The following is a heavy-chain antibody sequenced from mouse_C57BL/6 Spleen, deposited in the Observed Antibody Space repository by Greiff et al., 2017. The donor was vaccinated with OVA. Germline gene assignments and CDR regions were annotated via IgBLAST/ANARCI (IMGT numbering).Heavy chain of an antibody. V-gene: IGHV6-3*01. Sequence: EVKVEESGGGLVQPGGSMKLSCVASGFTFSNYWMNWVRQSPEKGLEWVAQIRLKSDNYATHYAESVKGRFTISRDDSKSSVYLQMNNLRAEDTGIYYCTSLYYGSSYAMDYWGQGTSVTVSS. J-gene: IGHJ4*01. CDR2: IRLKSDNYAT. CDR1: GFTFSNYW. CDR3: TSLYYGSSYAMDY. D-gene: IGHD1-1*01.